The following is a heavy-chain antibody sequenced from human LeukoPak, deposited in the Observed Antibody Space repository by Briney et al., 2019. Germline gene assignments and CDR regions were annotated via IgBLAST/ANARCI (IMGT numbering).Heavy chain of an antibody. J-gene: IGHJ6*02. V-gene: IGHV3-30*18. CDR2: ISYDGSNK. CDR3: AKEGVSYDILTGYYYYYGMDV. D-gene: IGHD3-9*01. Sequence: PGGSLRLSCAASGFTFSSYEMHWVRQAPGKGLEWVAVISYDGSNKYYADSVKGRFTISRDNSKNTLYLQMNSLRAEDTAVYYCAKEGVSYDILTGYYYYYGMDVWGQGTTVTVSS. CDR1: GFTFSSYE.